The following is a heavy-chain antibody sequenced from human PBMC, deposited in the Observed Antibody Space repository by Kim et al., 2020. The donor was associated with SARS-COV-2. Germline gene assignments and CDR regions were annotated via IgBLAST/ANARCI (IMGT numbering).Heavy chain of an antibody. J-gene: IGHJ2*01. CDR2: LKSKTDGGTT. CDR3: TTDPTQAVVVSKWDWYFDL. CDR1: GFTFSNAW. Sequence: GGSLRLSCAASGFTFSNAWMSWVRQAPGKGLEWVGRLKSKTDGGTTDYAAPVKGRFTISRDDSKNTLYLQMNSLKTEDTAMYYCTTDPTQAVVVSKWDWYFDLWGRGTQVTVSS. V-gene: IGHV3-15*01. D-gene: IGHD3-22*01.